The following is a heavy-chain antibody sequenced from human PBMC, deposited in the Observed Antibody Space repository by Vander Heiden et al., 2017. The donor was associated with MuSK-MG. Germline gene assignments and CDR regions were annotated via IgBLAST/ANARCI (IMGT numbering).Heavy chain of an antibody. D-gene: IGHD3-3*01. CDR1: GFTFITYA. V-gene: IGHV3-23*01. CDR3: AKGVYYDYWSGRLPKGNFDH. Sequence: EVQLLESGGGLVQPGGSLSLSCAASGFTFITYAMPWIRQAPGKGLEWVSGISGGGGSTYYADSVKGRFTISRDNSNNMLYLQMNSLRDEDTAVYYCAKGVYYDYWSGRLPKGNFDHWGQGTLVTVSS. CDR2: ISGGGGST. J-gene: IGHJ4*02.